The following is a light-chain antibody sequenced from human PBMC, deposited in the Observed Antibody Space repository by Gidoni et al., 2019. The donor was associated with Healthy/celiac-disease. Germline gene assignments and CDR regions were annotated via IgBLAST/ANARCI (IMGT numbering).Light chain of an antibody. CDR1: SSDGGGYNY. CDR3: SSYTSSSTLV. CDR2: DVS. V-gene: IGLV2-14*01. J-gene: IGLJ3*02. Sequence: QSALTQPASVSGSPGQSITISCTGTSSDGGGYNYVSWYQQHPGKAPKLMIYDVSNRPSGVSNRFSGSKSGNTASLTISGLQAEDEADYYCSSYTSSSTLVFSGGTKLSVL.